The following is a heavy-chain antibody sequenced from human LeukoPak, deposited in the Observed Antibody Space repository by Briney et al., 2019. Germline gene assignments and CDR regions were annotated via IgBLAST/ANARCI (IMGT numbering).Heavy chain of an antibody. CDR3: AKDQKELWFGELRYYFDY. D-gene: IGHD3-10*01. V-gene: IGHV3-7*01. J-gene: IGHJ4*02. CDR1: GFTFSTYW. CDR2: IRQDGTDT. Sequence: GGSLRLSCAASGFTFSTYWMSWVRQATGKGLEWVANIRQDGTDTYYVDSVKGRFTISRDNAKNSLYLQMNSLRGEDTAVYYCAKDQKELWFGELRYYFDYWGQGTLVTVSS.